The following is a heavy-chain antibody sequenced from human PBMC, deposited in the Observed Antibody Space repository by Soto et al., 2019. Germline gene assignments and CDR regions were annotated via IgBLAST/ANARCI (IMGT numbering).Heavy chain of an antibody. J-gene: IGHJ4*02. V-gene: IGHV3-21*01. CDR2: ITSSSGYI. D-gene: IGHD6-19*01. CDR1: GFTFSSYS. Sequence: GGSLRLSCAASGFTFSSYSMNWVRQAPGKGLEWVSSITSSSGYIYYADSVKGRFTLSRDNPKNSPYLQMNSLRAEDTAVYYCARAISSGWRAADYWGQGTLVTVYS. CDR3: ARAISSGWRAADY.